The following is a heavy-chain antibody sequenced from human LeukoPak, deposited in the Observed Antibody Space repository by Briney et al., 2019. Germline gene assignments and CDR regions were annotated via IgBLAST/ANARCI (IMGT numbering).Heavy chain of an antibody. CDR1: GFTFDDYA. CDR3: AKGGVGDYVYDAFDI. J-gene: IGHJ3*02. Sequence: PGRSLRLSCAASGFTFDDYAMHWVRKAPGKGLEWVSGISWNSGSIGYADSVKGRFTISRDNAKNSLYLQMNSLRAEDTALYYCAKGGVGDYVYDAFDIWGQGTMVTVSS. D-gene: IGHD4-17*01. CDR2: ISWNSGSI. V-gene: IGHV3-9*01.